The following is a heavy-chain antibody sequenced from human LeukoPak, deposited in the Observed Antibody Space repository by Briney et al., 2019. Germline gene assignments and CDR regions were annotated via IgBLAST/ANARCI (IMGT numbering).Heavy chain of an antibody. Sequence: SLRLSCAASGFTFDDYAMHWVRQAPGKGLEWVSGISWNSGSIGYADSVKGRFTISRDNAKNSLYLQMNSLRAEDMALYYCAKGDSSSWYDWSSFDIWGQGTMVTVSS. J-gene: IGHJ3*02. CDR3: AKGDSSSWYDWSSFDI. CDR1: GFTFDDYA. V-gene: IGHV3-9*03. D-gene: IGHD6-13*01. CDR2: ISWNSGSI.